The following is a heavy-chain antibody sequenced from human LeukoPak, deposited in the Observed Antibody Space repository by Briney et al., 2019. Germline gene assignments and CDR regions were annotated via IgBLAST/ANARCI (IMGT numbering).Heavy chain of an antibody. CDR2: ISYDGSNK. D-gene: IGHD3-22*01. J-gene: IGHJ5*02. Sequence: GGSLRLSCAASGFTFSSYGMHWVRQAPGKGLEWVAVISYDGSNKYYADSVKGRFTISRDNSKNTLYLQMNSLRAEDTAVYYCAKDRYYDSSGYPASWGQGTLVTVSS. V-gene: IGHV3-30*18. CDR3: AKDRYYDSSGYPAS. CDR1: GFTFSSYG.